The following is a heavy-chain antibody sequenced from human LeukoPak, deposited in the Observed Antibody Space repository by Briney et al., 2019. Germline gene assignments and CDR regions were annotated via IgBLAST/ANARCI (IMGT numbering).Heavy chain of an antibody. CDR3: AKGYCSSTSCYTGYYYYMDV. V-gene: IGHV3-11*04. CDR2: ISSSGSTI. D-gene: IGHD2-2*02. CDR1: GFTFSDYY. J-gene: IGHJ6*03. Sequence: GGSLRLSCAASGFTFSDYYMSWIRQAPGKGLEWVSYISSSGSTIYYADSVKGRFTISRDNSKNTLYLQMNSLRVEDTAVYYCAKGYCSSTSCYTGYYYYMDVWGKGTTVTVSS.